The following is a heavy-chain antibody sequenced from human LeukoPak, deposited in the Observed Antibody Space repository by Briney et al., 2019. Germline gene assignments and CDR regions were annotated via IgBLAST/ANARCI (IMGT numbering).Heavy chain of an antibody. CDR2: INPSHGGT. V-gene: IGHV1-2*02. J-gene: IGHJ6*03. Sequence: ASVKVSCKTSGYTFSDYNIHWVRQAPGQGLEWMGWINPSHGGTYYAQKFQGRVTVTRDTSISTAYMELNRLRSDDTAVYFCAREGPDFYYYMDVWGKGTTITVSS. CDR3: AREGPDFYYYMDV. CDR1: GYTFSDYN. D-gene: IGHD2-21*02.